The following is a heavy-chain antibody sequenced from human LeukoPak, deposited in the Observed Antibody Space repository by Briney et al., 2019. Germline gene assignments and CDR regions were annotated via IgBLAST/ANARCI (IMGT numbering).Heavy chain of an antibody. D-gene: IGHD5-24*01. V-gene: IGHV4-39*07. CDR2: IYYSGST. CDR3: ARWLQSEFDY. J-gene: IGHJ4*02. Sequence: PSETLSLTCTVSGGSISSSSYYWGWIRQPPGKGLEWIGSIYYSGSTYYNPSLKSRVTISVDTSKNQFSLKLSSVTAADTAVYYCARWLQSEFDYWGQGTLVTVSS. CDR1: GGSISSSSYY.